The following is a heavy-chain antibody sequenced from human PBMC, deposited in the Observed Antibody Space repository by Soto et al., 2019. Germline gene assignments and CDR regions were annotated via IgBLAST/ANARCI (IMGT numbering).Heavy chain of an antibody. J-gene: IGHJ1*01. V-gene: IGHV4-30-2*01. CDR1: GASITSGSYS. Sequence: SETLSLTCTVSGASITSGSYSWSWIRQAPGKGLEWIGNIHVTGYTAFSPSLKRRVTMSVDTSKNQFSLNVDSVTAADTAVYFCARGGTLRPNGHVPFAFWGQGTLVTVPS. D-gene: IGHD1-1*01. CDR3: ARGGTLRPNGHVPFAF. CDR2: IHVTGYT.